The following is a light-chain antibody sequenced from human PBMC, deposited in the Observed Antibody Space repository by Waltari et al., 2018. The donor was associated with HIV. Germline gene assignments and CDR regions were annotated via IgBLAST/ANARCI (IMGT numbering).Light chain of an antibody. V-gene: IGLV2-8*01. CDR1: SSDVGRYDY. Sequence: QSALTQPPSASGSLGQSVTISCTGSSSDVGRYDYVSWYQHHPGNAPKLLLFEVNKRPSGFPARFSGSKSGNTASLTVSGLQAEDEAEYSCSSYAGINPVIFGGGTTLTVL. CDR3: SSYAGINPVI. CDR2: EVN. J-gene: IGLJ2*01.